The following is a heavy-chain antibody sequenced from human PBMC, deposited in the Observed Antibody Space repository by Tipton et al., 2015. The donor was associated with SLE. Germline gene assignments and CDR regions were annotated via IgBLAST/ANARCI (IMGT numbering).Heavy chain of an antibody. CDR1: GGSISSYY. V-gene: IGHV4-59*01. CDR3: ARVHGYSYGYWFDP. Sequence: LRLSCTVSGGSISSYYWSWIRQPPGKGLEWIGYIYYSGSTNYNPSLKSRVTISVDTSKNQFSLKLSSVTAADTAVYYCARVHGYSYGYWFDPWGQGTLVSVSP. CDR2: IYYSGST. J-gene: IGHJ5*02. D-gene: IGHD5-18*01.